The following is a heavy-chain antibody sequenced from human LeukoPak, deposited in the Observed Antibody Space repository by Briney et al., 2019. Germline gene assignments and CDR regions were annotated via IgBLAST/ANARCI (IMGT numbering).Heavy chain of an antibody. CDR2: IYTSGST. CDR3: ARDQGRARVLRFLEWSKPDAFDI. Sequence: SETLSLTCTVSGGSISSGSYYWSWIRQPAGKGLEWIGRIYTSGSTNYNPSLKSRVTISVDTSKNQFSLKLSSVTAADTAVYYCARDQGRARVLRFLEWSKPDAFDIWGQGTMVTVSS. CDR1: GGSISSGSYY. D-gene: IGHD3-3*01. V-gene: IGHV4-61*02. J-gene: IGHJ3*02.